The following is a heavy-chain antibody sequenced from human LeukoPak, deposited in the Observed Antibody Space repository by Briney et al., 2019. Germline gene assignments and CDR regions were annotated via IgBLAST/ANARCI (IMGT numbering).Heavy chain of an antibody. CDR2: ISRSGSTI. Sequence: GGSLRLSCAASGFTFSSYEMNWVRQAPGKGLEWVSYISRSGSTIYYADSVKGRFTISRDNAKNSLYLQMNSLRAEDTAVYYCARDTNDHHHSGYYGMDVWGKGTTVTVSS. V-gene: IGHV3-48*03. CDR1: GFTFSSYE. J-gene: IGHJ6*04. CDR3: ARDTNDHHHSGYYGMDV. D-gene: IGHD3-10*01.